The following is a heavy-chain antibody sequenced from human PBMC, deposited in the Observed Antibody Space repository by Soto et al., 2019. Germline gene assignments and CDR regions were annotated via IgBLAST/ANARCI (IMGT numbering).Heavy chain of an antibody. Sequence: QLQLQESGSGLVKPSQTLSLTCAVSGGSISSGGYSWSWIRQPPGKGLEWIGYIYHSGSTYYNPSLKSRVTISVDRSKNQFSLKLSSVTAADTAVYYCARGGTFGELGFDWFDPCGQGTLVTVSS. CDR1: GGSISSGGYS. J-gene: IGHJ5*02. CDR3: ARGGTFGELGFDWFDP. CDR2: IYHSGST. V-gene: IGHV4-30-2*01. D-gene: IGHD3-10*01.